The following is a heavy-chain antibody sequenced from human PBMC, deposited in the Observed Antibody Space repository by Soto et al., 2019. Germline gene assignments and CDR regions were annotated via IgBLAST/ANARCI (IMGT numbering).Heavy chain of an antibody. CDR2: IYYRGNA. D-gene: IGHD3-9*01. CDR3: ASLEGLATISYYFDF. CDR1: DDSINSDKYY. J-gene: IGHJ4*02. V-gene: IGHV4-39*01. Sequence: PSETLSLTCSVSDDSINSDKYYWGWIRHPPGKGLEWIGSIYYRGNAYYNPSLQTRVTISLDKSRSQFSLKLNSVTAADSALYFCASLEGLATISYYFDFWGPGALVTVXS.